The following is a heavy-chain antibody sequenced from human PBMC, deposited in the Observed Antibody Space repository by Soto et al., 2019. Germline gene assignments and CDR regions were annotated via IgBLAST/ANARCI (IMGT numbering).Heavy chain of an antibody. Sequence: EVQLLESGGGLVXXXXXLRLSCAASGFTFSSYAMNWVRQAPGKGLEWVSVISGSGDSTYYADSVKGRFTISRDNSKNPLYLQRIRLRAVDTAIYYGARRSTSWYFDYWGKGTLVTVSS. J-gene: IGHJ4*02. CDR3: ARRSTSWYFDY. CDR2: ISGSGDST. CDR1: GFTFSSYA. V-gene: IGHV3-23*01. D-gene: IGHD6-13*01.